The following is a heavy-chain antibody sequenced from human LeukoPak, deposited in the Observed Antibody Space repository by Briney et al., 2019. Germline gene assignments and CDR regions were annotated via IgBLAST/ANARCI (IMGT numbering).Heavy chain of an antibody. J-gene: IGHJ4*02. D-gene: IGHD3-22*01. CDR3: ARRRVHYYDSNGYIDS. CDR2: IYYSGST. CDR1: GFTVSSNY. Sequence: GSLRLSCAASGFTVSSNYMSWVRQPPGKGLEWIVTIYYSGSTYYNPSLKSRVTISVDTSKNQFSLKLSSVTAADTAVYYCARRRVHYYDSNGYIDSWGQGTLVTVSS. V-gene: IGHV4-39*01.